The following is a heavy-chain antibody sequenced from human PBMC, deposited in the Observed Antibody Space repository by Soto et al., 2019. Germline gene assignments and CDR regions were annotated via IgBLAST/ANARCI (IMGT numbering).Heavy chain of an antibody. CDR2: MTGSGDTT. CDR3: AKDSTVTTSLYFYYYGFDV. D-gene: IGHD4-17*01. V-gene: IGHV3-23*01. CDR1: GFTFSDFA. Sequence: EVQLLESGGALVQPGGSLRLSCRGSGFTFSDFAMNWVRQAPNKGLEWVSTMTGSGDTTYYAESVKGRFTISRDNSNSTLYLQMDSLRGEDTAVYYCAKDSTVTTSLYFYYYGFDVWGQGTTVTVSS. J-gene: IGHJ6*02.